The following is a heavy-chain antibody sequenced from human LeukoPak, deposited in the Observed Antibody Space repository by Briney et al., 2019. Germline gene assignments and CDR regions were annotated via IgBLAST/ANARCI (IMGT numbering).Heavy chain of an antibody. D-gene: IGHD2-21*02. CDR3: ARGEGFVVVTATFDY. CDR1: GFTFSSYG. CDR2: ISYDGSNK. Sequence: GGSLRLSCAASGFTFSSYGMHWVRQAPGKGLEWVAVISYDGSNKYYADSVKGRFTISRDNAKNSLYLQMNSLRAEDTAVYYCARGEGFVVVTATFDYWGQGTLVTVSS. V-gene: IGHV3-30*03. J-gene: IGHJ4*02.